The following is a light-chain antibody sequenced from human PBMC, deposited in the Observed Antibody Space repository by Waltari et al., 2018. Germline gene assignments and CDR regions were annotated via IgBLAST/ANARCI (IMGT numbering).Light chain of an antibody. CDR2: DAS. CDR3: QQFNSFPIT. V-gene: IGKV1-13*02. J-gene: IGKJ5*01. CDR1: QGISSA. Sequence: AIQLTQSPSSLSASVGDRVTITCRASQGISSALAWYQQKPGKAPKVLIYDASSLESGVPSRFRVSVSGTYFTLTISSLQPEDFATYYCQQFNSFPITFGLGTRLDIK.